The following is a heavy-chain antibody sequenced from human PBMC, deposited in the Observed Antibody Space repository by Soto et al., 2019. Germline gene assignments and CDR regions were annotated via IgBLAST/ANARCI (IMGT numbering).Heavy chain of an antibody. CDR3: AKDLAVTTTNGMDV. CDR1: GFTFSSYA. CDR2: ISGSGGSP. J-gene: IGHJ6*02. Sequence: EVQLLESGGGLVQPGGSLRLSCAASGFTFSSYAMSWVRQAPGKGLEWVSAISGSGGSPYYADSVKGRFTISRDNSKNTLYLQMNSLRAEDTAVYYCAKDLAVTTTNGMDVWGQGTTVTVSS. V-gene: IGHV3-23*01. D-gene: IGHD4-17*01.